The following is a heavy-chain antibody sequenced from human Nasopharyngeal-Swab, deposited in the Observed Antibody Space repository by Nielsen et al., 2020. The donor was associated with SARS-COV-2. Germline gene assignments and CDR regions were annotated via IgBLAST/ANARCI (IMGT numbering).Heavy chain of an antibody. Sequence: GGSLRLSCRTSGFTFGDYAMSWFRQAPGKGLEWVGFIRSKTYGGAPEYAASGKGRFTISRDGAESIAYLQMNRLETEDTGVYYCARSVGSFYGQGAFDIWGQGTMVTVSS. CDR2: IRSKTYGGAP. J-gene: IGHJ3*02. D-gene: IGHD1-26*01. CDR3: ARSVGSFYGQGAFDI. CDR1: GFTFGDYA. V-gene: IGHV3-49*01.